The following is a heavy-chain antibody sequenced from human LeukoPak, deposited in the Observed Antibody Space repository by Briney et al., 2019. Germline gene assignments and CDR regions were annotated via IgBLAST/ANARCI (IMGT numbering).Heavy chain of an antibody. Sequence: GSLILSCAASGVPFNDDAMHWVRQAPGKGLEWGSGINWNGDDTGYADSVKGRFTISRDNAKISLFLQMNSLRNEDTALYYCAKGGDCSGGTCLTTIGFWGQGTLVTVSS. CDR2: INWNGDDT. CDR3: AKGGDCSGGTCLTTIGF. J-gene: IGHJ4*02. CDR1: GVPFNDDA. V-gene: IGHV3-9*01. D-gene: IGHD2-15*01.